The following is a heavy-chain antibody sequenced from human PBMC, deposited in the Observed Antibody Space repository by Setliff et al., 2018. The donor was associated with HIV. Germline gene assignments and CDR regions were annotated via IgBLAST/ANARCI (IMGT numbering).Heavy chain of an antibody. V-gene: IGHV3-11*04. J-gene: IGHJ4*02. D-gene: IGHD2-21*01. CDR3: ATDPRRLSY. CDR2: ISVSGTDI. Sequence: LSLSCAASGFTFTNYYMSWIRQAPGEGLELLSYISVSGTDIKYADSVKGRFTISRGNAKNSLYLQMNSLRAEDTAVYYCATDPRRLSYWGQGTLVTVSS. CDR1: GFTFTNYY.